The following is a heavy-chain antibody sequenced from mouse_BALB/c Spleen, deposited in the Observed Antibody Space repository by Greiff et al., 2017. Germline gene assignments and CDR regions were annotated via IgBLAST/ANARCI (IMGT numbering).Heavy chain of an antibody. CDR3: ARGANWVFAY. D-gene: IGHD4-1*01. V-gene: IGHV5-12-1*01. CDR2: ISSGGGST. Sequence: EVKLVESGGGLVKPGGSLKLSCAASGFAFSSYDMSWVRQTPEKRLEWVAYISSGGGSTYYPDTVKGRFTISRDNAKNTLYLQMSSLKSEDTAMYYCARGANWVFAYWGQGTLVTVSA. J-gene: IGHJ3*01. CDR1: GFAFSSYD.